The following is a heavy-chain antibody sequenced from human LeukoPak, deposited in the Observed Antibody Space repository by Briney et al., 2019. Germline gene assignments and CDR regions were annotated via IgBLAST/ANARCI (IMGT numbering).Heavy chain of an antibody. CDR1: GFTFSSYA. J-gene: IGHJ4*02. Sequence: GGSLRLSCAASGFTFSSYAMSWVRQAPGKGLEWVSSISSSSSYIYYADSVKGRFTISRDNAKNSLYLQMNSLRAEDTAVYYCARVARRYSSSWYDYWGQGTLVTVSS. D-gene: IGHD6-13*01. V-gene: IGHV3-21*01. CDR3: ARVARRYSSSWYDY. CDR2: ISSSSSYI.